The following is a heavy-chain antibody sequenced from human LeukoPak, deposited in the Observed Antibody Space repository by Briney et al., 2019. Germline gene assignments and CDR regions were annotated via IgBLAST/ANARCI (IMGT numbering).Heavy chain of an antibody. CDR2: IRSKAYGGTT. CDR1: GFTFGDYA. Sequence: PGRPLRLSCTASGFTFGDYAMSWVRQAPGKGLEWVGFIRSKAYGGTTEYAASVKGRFTISRDDSKSIAYLQMNSLKTEDTAVYYCTRRFRFGELYDYWGQGTLVTVSS. V-gene: IGHV3-49*04. CDR3: TRRFRFGELYDY. D-gene: IGHD3-10*01. J-gene: IGHJ4*02.